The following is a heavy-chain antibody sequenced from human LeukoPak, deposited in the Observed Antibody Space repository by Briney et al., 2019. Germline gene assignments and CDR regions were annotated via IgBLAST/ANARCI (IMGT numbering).Heavy chain of an antibody. J-gene: IGHJ6*03. CDR2: IYYSGST. CDR3: ARARWGRYYYMDV. CDR1: GGSISGYY. Sequence: SETLSLTCTVSGGSISGYYWSWIRQPPGKGLEWIGYIYYSGSTNYNPSLKSRVTISVDTSKNQFSLKLSSVTAADTAVYYCARARWGRYYYMDVWGKGTTVTVSS. D-gene: IGHD5-24*01. V-gene: IGHV4-59*01.